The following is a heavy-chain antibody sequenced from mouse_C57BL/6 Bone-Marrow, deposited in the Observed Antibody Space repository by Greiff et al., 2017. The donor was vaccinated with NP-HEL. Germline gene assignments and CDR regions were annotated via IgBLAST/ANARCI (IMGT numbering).Heavy chain of an antibody. CDR3: ARQGYYYGSSWFAY. Sequence: EVMLVESGGGLVKPGGSLKLSCAASGFTFSSYTMSWVRQTPEKRLEWVATISGGGGNTYYPDSVKGRFTISRDNAKNTLYLQMSSLRSEDTALYYCARQGYYYGSSWFAYWGQGTLVTVSA. CDR2: ISGGGGNT. CDR1: GFTFSSYT. V-gene: IGHV5-9*01. D-gene: IGHD1-1*01. J-gene: IGHJ3*01.